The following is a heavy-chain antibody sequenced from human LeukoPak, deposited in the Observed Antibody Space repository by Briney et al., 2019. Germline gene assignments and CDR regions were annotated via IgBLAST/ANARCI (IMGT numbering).Heavy chain of an antibody. Sequence: GGSLGRSCAASGFTFRNYVSHWVRQAPGKGLEWVAVTSSDLNVKLYADSVKGRFTISRDNSRSTLYLQMNSLRPEDTAIYYCAREGYYGSGSPPSLYFDYWGQGTLVTVSS. J-gene: IGHJ4*02. CDR2: TSSDLNVK. V-gene: IGHV3-30-3*01. CDR3: AREGYYGSGSPPSLYFDY. CDR1: GFTFRNYV. D-gene: IGHD3-10*01.